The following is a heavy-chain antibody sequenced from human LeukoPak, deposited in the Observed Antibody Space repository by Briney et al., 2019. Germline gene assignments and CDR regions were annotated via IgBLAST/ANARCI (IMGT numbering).Heavy chain of an antibody. J-gene: IGHJ4*02. V-gene: IGHV3-23*01. CDR3: AILGLESGYVPY. D-gene: IGHD5-12*01. Sequence: GSLRLSCAASGFTFTSYSMNWVRQAPGKGLEWVSAISGSGGSTYYADSVKGRFTISRDNSKNTLYLQMNSLRAEDTAVYYCAILGLESGYVPYWGQGTLVTVSS. CDR1: GFTFTSYS. CDR2: ISGSGGST.